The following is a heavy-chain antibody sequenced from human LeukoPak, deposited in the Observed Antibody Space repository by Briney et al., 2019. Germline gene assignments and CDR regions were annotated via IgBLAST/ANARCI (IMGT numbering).Heavy chain of an antibody. CDR3: ARRAGEYSRPYDY. V-gene: IGHV3-9*01. Sequence: PGGSLRLSCAASGFTFDDYAMHWVRQAPGKGLEWVSGISWNSGSIGYADSVKGRFTISIDDSKNTLYLQMNSLRAEDTAVYYCARRAGEYSRPYDYWGQGTLVTVSS. CDR1: GFTFDDYA. D-gene: IGHD4-17*01. J-gene: IGHJ4*02. CDR2: ISWNSGSI.